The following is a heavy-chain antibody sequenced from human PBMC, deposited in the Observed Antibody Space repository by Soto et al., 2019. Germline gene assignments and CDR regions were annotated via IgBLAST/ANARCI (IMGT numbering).Heavy chain of an antibody. Sequence: PGESLKISCKGSGCSFTSYWISWVRQMPGKGLEWMGRIDPSDSYTNYSPSFQGHVTISADKSISTAYLQWSSLKASDTAMYYCARVIGPGIQLWLGSYYYYGMDVWGQGTTVTVSS. CDR2: IDPSDSYT. D-gene: IGHD5-18*01. V-gene: IGHV5-10-1*01. CDR3: ARVIGPGIQLWLGSYYYYGMDV. CDR1: GCSFTSYW. J-gene: IGHJ6*02.